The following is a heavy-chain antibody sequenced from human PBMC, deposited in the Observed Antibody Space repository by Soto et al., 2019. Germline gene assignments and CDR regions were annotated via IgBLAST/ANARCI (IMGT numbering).Heavy chain of an antibody. CDR3: AKEPVGPDWYFDL. Sequence: DVQLLESGGGLVQPGGSLRLSCAASGFNFRSYAMSWVRQAPGKGLEWVSGISGSGISTHYADSVKGRFTVSRDNSKNTLYLQINSLRAEDTAVFNCAKEPVGPDWYFDLWGRGTLVTVSS. CDR1: GFNFRSYA. V-gene: IGHV3-23*01. CDR2: ISGSGIST. J-gene: IGHJ2*01.